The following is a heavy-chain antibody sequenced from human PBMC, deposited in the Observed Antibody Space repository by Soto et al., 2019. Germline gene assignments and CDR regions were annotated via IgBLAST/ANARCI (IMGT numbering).Heavy chain of an antibody. V-gene: IGHV1-46*01. D-gene: IGHD6-13*01. CDR1: GYTFTSYY. Sequence: QVQLVQSGAEVKKPGASVKVSCKASGYTFTSYYMHWVRQAPGQGLEWMGIINPSGGSTSYAQKCEGRVTMPRDTSTSTVYVELSSLRSEDTAVYYCARDGSGSVAAAGEYYYYGMDVWGQGTTVTVSS. J-gene: IGHJ6*02. CDR2: INPSGGST. CDR3: ARDGSGSVAAAGEYYYYGMDV.